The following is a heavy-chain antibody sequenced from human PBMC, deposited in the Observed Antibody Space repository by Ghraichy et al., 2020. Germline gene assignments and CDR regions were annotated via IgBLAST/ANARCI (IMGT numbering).Heavy chain of an antibody. Sequence: SETLSLTCAVNGGSFSGYYWSWIRQPPGKGLEWIGEINHSGSTNYNPSLKSRVTISVDTSKNQFSLKLSSVTAADTAVYYCARGPDYGDYVAWGQGTLVTVSS. CDR2: INHSGST. J-gene: IGHJ5*02. CDR3: ARGPDYGDYVA. CDR1: GGSFSGYY. V-gene: IGHV4-34*01. D-gene: IGHD4-17*01.